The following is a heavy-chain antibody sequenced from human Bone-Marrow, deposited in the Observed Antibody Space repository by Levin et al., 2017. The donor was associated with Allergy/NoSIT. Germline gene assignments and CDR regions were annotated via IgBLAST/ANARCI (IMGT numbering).Heavy chain of an antibody. J-gene: IGHJ4*02. Sequence: SGPTLVKPTQTLTLTCTFSGFSLRTSGVGVAWIRQPPGKALEWLALIYWDDDKRYSPSLKSRLTITKDTSKNQVVLTMTNMDPVDTATYYCAHRLSYYYDSSGYSVFDYWGQGTLVTVSS. D-gene: IGHD3-22*01. CDR1: GFSLRTSGVG. V-gene: IGHV2-5*02. CDR2: IYWDDDK. CDR3: AHRLSYYYDSSGYSVFDY.